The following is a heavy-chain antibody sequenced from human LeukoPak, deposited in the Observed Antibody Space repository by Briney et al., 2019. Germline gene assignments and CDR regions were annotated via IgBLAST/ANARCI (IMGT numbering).Heavy chain of an antibody. V-gene: IGHV3-43*02. Sequence: GGSLRLSCVTSGFTLDDYALHWVRQAPGKGLEWISLISGDGKSTYYADSVKGRFTISRDNSENSLYLQMGSLRADDTALYYCAKGVRSGTYYNCFDPWGQGTLVTVSS. CDR2: ISGDGKST. J-gene: IGHJ5*02. D-gene: IGHD1-26*01. CDR3: AKGVRSGTYYNCFDP. CDR1: GFTLDDYA.